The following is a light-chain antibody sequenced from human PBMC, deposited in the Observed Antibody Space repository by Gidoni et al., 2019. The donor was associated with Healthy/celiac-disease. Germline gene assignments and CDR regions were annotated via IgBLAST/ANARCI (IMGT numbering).Light chain of an antibody. CDR3: QQYYSTPGT. CDR2: WAS. V-gene: IGKV4-1*01. J-gene: IGKJ2*02. Sequence: DIVMTQSPDSLAVSLGERATSNCKSSQSVLYSSNNKNYLAWYQQTPGQPPKLLISWASTRESGVPDRFSGSGSGTDFTLTISSLQAEDVAVYYCQQYYSTPGTFGQGTKLEIK. CDR1: QSVLYSSNNKNY.